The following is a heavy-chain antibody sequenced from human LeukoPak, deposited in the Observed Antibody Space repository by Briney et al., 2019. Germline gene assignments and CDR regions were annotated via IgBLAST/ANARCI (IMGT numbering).Heavy chain of an antibody. CDR3: ARGYGDYSRAVKDD. J-gene: IGHJ4*02. D-gene: IGHD4-17*01. V-gene: IGHV1-18*01. CDR2: IRAYNGKT. Sequence: ASVKVSCKASGYTFTSYGISWVRQAPGQGLEWMGWIRAYNGKTTYAQKLQGRVTMTTDTSTRTAYSQLRSRRAGDTAVYYYARGYGDYSRAVKDDWGQGSLDSGSS. CDR1: GYTFTSYG.